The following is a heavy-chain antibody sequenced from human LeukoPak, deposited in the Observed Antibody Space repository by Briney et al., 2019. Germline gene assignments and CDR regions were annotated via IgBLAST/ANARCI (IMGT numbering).Heavy chain of an antibody. D-gene: IGHD3-10*01. CDR2: IKSDGSST. J-gene: IGHJ4*02. V-gene: IGHV3-74*01. CDR1: GFTFSSYW. CDR3: ARPRGRYYGSGSPFDY. Sequence: PAGSLRLSCAASGFTFSSYWMHWVRQAPGKGLVWVSRIKSDGSSTSYADSVKGRFTISRDNAKNTLYLQMNSLRAEDTAVYYCARPRGRYYGSGSPFDYWGQGTLVTVSS.